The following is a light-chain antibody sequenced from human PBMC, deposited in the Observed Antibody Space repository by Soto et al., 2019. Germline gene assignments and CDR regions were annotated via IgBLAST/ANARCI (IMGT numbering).Light chain of an antibody. CDR1: SSSIGAGYA. CDR2: GDT. CDR3: SSYTDSSNYV. J-gene: IGLJ1*01. Sequence: QAVLTQPPSVSGAPGQRVTISCTGRSSSIGAGYAVHWYQHLPGTAPKLLIYGDTHRPSGVPDRFSGSRSGNTASLTISGLQAEDEADYYCSSYTDSSNYVFGTGTKVTVL. V-gene: IGLV1-40*01.